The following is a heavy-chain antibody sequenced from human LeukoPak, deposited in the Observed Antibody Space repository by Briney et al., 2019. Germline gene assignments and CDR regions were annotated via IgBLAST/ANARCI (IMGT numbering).Heavy chain of an antibody. CDR1: GGSFSGYY. CDR3: AGGYGGNWNY. CDR2: INHSGST. J-gene: IGHJ4*02. Sequence: SETLSLTCAVYGGSFSGYYWSWIRQPPGKGLEWIGEINHSGSTNYNPSLKSRVTISVDTSKNQFSLKLSSVTAADTAVYYCAGGYGGNWNYWGQGTLVTVSS. V-gene: IGHV4-34*01. D-gene: IGHD4-23*01.